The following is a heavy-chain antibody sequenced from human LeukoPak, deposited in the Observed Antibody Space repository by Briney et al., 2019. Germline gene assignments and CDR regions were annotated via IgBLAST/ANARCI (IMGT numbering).Heavy chain of an antibody. CDR2: IRGSGTTT. D-gene: IGHD3-22*01. V-gene: IGHV3-23*01. J-gene: IGHJ4*02. CDR1: GFTFSSYA. CDR3: TKRPVVVITTPYFDY. Sequence: GGSLRLSCAASGFTFSSYAMSWVRQAPGKGLERVSTIRGSGTTTYYADSVKGRFTISRDNSKNTLYLQMNSLRAEDTAVYYCTKRPVVVITTPYFDYWGQGTLVTVSS.